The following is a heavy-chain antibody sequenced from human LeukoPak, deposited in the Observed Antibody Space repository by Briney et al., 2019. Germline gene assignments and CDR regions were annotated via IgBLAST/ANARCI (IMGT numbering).Heavy chain of an antibody. D-gene: IGHD2-2*01. CDR2: TYYRSKWYN. CDR3: ARDQSVVPAARVYFLTGWYFDL. CDR1: GDSVSSNSAA. Sequence: SQTLSLTCAISGDSVSSNSAAWNWIRQSPSRGLEWLGRTYYRSKWYNDYAVSVKSRITINPDTSKNQFSLQLNSVTPEDTAVYYCARDQSVVPAARVYFLTGWYFDLWGRGTLVTVPS. J-gene: IGHJ2*01. V-gene: IGHV6-1*01.